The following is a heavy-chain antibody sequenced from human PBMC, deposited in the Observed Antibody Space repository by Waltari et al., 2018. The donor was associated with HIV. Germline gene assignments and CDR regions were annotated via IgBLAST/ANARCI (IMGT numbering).Heavy chain of an antibody. CDR1: GFTFRNYW. D-gene: IGHD1-26*01. CDR3: ARAYSGTYRIGDY. CDR2: KKQDGNEK. J-gene: IGHJ4*02. V-gene: IGHV3-7*01. Sequence: EVQLVETGGALFQPGGYLTVSCVASGFTFRNYWMTWLRRAPGKGLEWVANKKQDGNEKNYLDSVKGRFTISRDNAKNSLYLQMNNLRDEDSATYYCARAYSGTYRIGDYWGQGTLVTVSS.